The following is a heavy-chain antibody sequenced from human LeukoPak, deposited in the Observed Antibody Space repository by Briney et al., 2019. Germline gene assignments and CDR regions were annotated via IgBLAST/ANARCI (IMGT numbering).Heavy chain of an antibody. J-gene: IGHJ4*02. Sequence: SETLSLTCTVSGGSISSFYWNWIRQPPGKGLEWIGYIYYSGSTNYNPSLKSRVTISVDTSKNQFSLKLTSVTAADTAVYYCAREVGSGSHYFDYWGQGTLVTVSS. CDR1: GGSISSFY. CDR2: IYYSGST. V-gene: IGHV4-59*01. D-gene: IGHD6-19*01. CDR3: AREVGSGSHYFDY.